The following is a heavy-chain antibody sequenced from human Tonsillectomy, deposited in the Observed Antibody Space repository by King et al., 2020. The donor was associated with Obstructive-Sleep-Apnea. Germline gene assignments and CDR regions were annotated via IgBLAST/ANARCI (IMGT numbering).Heavy chain of an antibody. V-gene: IGHV3-66*01. CDR3: ARGEYLTSVL. Sequence: VQLVESGGALVQPGGSLRLSCAASGFTVSTNYMSWVRPAPGNGLEWVSVIYSGGRTYYADSGKGRFTISRDNSKNTVYLQMNSLSAEDTAVYYCARGEYLTSVLWGQGTLVTVSS. CDR2: IYSGGRT. D-gene: IGHD2/OR15-2a*01. J-gene: IGHJ4*02. CDR1: GFTVSTNY.